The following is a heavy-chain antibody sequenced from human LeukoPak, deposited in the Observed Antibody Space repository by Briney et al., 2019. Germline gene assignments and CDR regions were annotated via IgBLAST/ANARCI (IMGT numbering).Heavy chain of an antibody. CDR3: ASGHRTCYSTMDNWFDP. Sequence: GGSLRLSCAASGFTFSSYGMHWVRQAPGKGLEWVAVIWYDGSNKYYADSVKGRFTISRDNSKNTLYLQMNSLRAEDTAVYYCASGHRTCYSTMDNWFDPWGQGTLVTVSS. CDR2: IWYDGSNK. V-gene: IGHV3-33*01. CDR1: GFTFSSYG. D-gene: IGHD2/OR15-2a*01. J-gene: IGHJ5*02.